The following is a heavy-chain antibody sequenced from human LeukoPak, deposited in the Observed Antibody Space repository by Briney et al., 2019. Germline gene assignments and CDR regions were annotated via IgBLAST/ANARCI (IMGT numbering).Heavy chain of an antibody. CDR2: ISSSGSTI. Sequence: GGSLRLSCAASGFTFSSYEMNWVCQAPGKGLEWVSYISSSGSTIYYADSVKGRFTISRDNAKNSLYLQMSSLRAEDTAVYYCAGFRWLQPKYYFHYWGQGTLVTVSS. J-gene: IGHJ4*02. CDR1: GFTFSSYE. CDR3: AGFRWLQPKYYFHY. V-gene: IGHV3-48*03. D-gene: IGHD5-24*01.